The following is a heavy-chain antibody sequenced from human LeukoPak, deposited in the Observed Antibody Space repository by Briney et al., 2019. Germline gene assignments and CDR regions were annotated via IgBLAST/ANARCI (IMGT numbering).Heavy chain of an antibody. CDR2: ISSSSSYI. CDR3: ASRDYYYYYMDV. J-gene: IGHJ6*03. V-gene: IGHV3-21*01. D-gene: IGHD5-24*01. CDR1: GFTFSSYS. Sequence: GSLRLSCAASGFTFSSYSMNWVRQAPGKGLEWVSFISSSSSYIYYADSVKGRFTISRDNAKNSLYLQMNSLRAEDTAVYYCASRDYYYYYMDVWGKGTTVTVSS.